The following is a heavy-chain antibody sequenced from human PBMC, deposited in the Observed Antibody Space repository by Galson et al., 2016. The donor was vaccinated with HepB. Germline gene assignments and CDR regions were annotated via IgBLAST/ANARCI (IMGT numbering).Heavy chain of an antibody. CDR2: LHTSGAT. Sequence: SLRLSCAASGFTFSISAMNWVRQAPGKGLEWVSGLHTSGATYYADSVRGRFTISRDNSKNTLYLQMSSLRAEDTAVYYCARRGHYDTSYYYPGDYWGQGTLVTVSS. D-gene: IGHD3-22*01. V-gene: IGHV3-23*01. CDR1: GFTFSISA. CDR3: ARRGHYDTSYYYPGDY. J-gene: IGHJ4*02.